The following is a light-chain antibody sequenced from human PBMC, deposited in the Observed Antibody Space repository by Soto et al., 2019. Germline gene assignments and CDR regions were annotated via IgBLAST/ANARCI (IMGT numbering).Light chain of an antibody. J-gene: IGLJ1*01. CDR2: DVT. CDR1: SSDVDTYIY. CDR3: SSYTFSTLV. V-gene: IGLV2-14*03. Sequence: QSALAQSASVCGSPGQSITISCTGTSSDVDTYIYISWYQQHPGKAPKLIIYDVTNRPPGVSNRFSGSKSGNTASPTISGLQTEDEPAYYCSSYTFSTLVFATGTKVTVL.